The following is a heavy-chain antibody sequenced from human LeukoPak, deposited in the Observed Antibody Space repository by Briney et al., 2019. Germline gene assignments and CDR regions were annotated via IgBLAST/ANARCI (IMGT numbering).Heavy chain of an antibody. CDR1: GYTFTSYG. CDR3: ARGSGWFGESERSFDP. Sequence: ASAKVSCKASGYTFTSYGISWVRQAPGQGLEWMGWISAYNGNTNYAQKLQGRVTMTTDTSTSTAYMELRSLRSDDTAVYYCARGSGWFGESERSFDPWGQGTLVTVSS. J-gene: IGHJ5*02. D-gene: IGHD3-10*01. V-gene: IGHV1-18*04. CDR2: ISAYNGNT.